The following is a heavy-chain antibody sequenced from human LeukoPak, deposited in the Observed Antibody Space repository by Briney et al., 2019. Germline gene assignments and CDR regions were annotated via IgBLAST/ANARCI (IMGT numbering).Heavy chain of an antibody. CDR3: ARVVSSSWYTGNYYYGTDV. CDR2: IYHSGST. V-gene: IGHV4-4*02. CDR1: GGSISSSNW. Sequence: PSETLSLTCAVSGGSISSSNWWSWVRQPPGKGLEWIGEIYHSGSTNYNPSLKSRVTISVDKSKNQFSLKLSSVTAADTAVYYCARVVSSSWYTGNYYYGTDVWGQGTTVTVSS. D-gene: IGHD6-13*01. J-gene: IGHJ6*02.